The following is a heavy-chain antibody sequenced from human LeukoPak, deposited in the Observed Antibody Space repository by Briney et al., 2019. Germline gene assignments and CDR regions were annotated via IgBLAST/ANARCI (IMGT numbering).Heavy chain of an antibody. CDR3: AREREYYYMHV. V-gene: IGHV4-38-2*02. CDR2: IDHSGTT. J-gene: IGHJ6*04. D-gene: IGHD3-16*01. Sequence: PSETLSLTCAVSGYSISSGYYWTWIRQPPGKGLDYIGIIDHSGTTYYNPSLMSRVTISVDTTQNHFSLRLTSVTAADTAVYYCAREREYYYMHVWGEGTTVSVSS. CDR1: GYSISSGYY.